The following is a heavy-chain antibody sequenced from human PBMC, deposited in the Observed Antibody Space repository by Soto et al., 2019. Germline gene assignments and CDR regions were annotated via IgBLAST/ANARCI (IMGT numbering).Heavy chain of an antibody. CDR2: ISAYNGNK. Sequence: QVQLVQSGAEVKKPRASVKVSCKASGYTFTSYGISWVRQAPGQRLEWMGWISAYNGNKNYAQKLQGRGTMTTDTSTSTAYMELRSLRSDDTAVYYCARGGGLRYFDWLSSYYYGMDVWGQGTTVTVSS. D-gene: IGHD3-9*01. CDR1: GYTFTSYG. J-gene: IGHJ6*02. CDR3: ARGGGLRYFDWLSSYYYGMDV. V-gene: IGHV1-18*01.